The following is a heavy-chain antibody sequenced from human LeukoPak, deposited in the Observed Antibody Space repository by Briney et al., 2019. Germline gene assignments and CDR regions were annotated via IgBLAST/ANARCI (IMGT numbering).Heavy chain of an antibody. CDR1: GFTFKSHA. CDR3: ARNPERKYWFDP. J-gene: IGHJ5*02. V-gene: IGHV3-30-3*01. Sequence: GGSLRLSCSASGFTFKSHAMHWIRQAPGKGLEWVAFISWDGNIEHYADSVKGRFTISRDNPKNTLYLHLDHLRADDTAMYYCARNPERKYWFDPWGQGSLVTVSS. CDR2: ISWDGNIE.